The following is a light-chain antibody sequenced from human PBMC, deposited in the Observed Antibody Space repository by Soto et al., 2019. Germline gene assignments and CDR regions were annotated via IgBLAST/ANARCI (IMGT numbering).Light chain of an antibody. CDR1: QNINNF. CDR3: QQSYSPRTWT. Sequence: DIQITQSPSSLSASVGDRVTITCRASQNINNFLNWYQHRPGKAPNLLIYTASNLQTGVPSRFTGSGSGTDCTLTISSLQPEYFATYYCQQSYSPRTWTLGQGTKVEIK. J-gene: IGKJ1*01. V-gene: IGKV1-39*01. CDR2: TAS.